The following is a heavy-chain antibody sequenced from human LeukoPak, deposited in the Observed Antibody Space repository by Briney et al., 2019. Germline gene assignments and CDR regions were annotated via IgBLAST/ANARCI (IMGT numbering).Heavy chain of an antibody. V-gene: IGHV3-23*01. Sequence: PGGSLRLSCAASGFTFSSYAMSWVRQAPGKGLEWVSAISGSGGSTYYADSVKGRFTISRDNSKNTLYLQMNSLRAEDTAVYYCAKDPFFGVLIPGDDAFDIWGQGTMVTVSS. J-gene: IGHJ3*02. CDR3: AKDPFFGVLIPGDDAFDI. CDR1: GFTFSSYA. D-gene: IGHD3-3*01. CDR2: ISGSGGST.